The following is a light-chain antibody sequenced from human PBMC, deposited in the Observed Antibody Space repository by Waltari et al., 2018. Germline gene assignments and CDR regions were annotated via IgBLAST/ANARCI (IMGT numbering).Light chain of an antibody. Sequence: SYELTQPPSVSVSPGQTASITCSGDQLGDKYACWYQQKPGQSPVLVIYQDRKRPSGIPERFSGSNSGNTATLTISGTQAMDEADYYCQAWDSSTVAFGGGTKLTVL. V-gene: IGLV3-1*01. CDR1: QLGDKY. J-gene: IGLJ2*01. CDR3: QAWDSSTVA. CDR2: QDR.